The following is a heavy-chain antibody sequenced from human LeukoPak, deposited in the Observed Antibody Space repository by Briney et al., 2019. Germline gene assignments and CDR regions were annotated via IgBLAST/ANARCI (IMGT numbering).Heavy chain of an antibody. V-gene: IGHV3-49*04. J-gene: IGHJ3*02. CDR1: GFTFGDYA. Sequence: GGSLRLSCAASGFTFGDYAMSWVRQAPGKGLEWVGFIRSKVNGGTTEYAASVKGRFTISRDDSKSIAYLQMNSLKIEDTAVYYCPTSYSGTYPDALDIWAKGQWSPSLQ. CDR3: PTSYSGTYPDALDI. CDR2: IRSKVNGGTT. D-gene: IGHD1-26*01.